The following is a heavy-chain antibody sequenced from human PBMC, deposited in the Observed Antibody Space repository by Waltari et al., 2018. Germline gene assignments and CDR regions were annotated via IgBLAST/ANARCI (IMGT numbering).Heavy chain of an antibody. J-gene: IGHJ4*02. CDR3: ARGSDIVATSVWFDY. Sequence: QVQLQQWGAGLLKPSETLSLTCAANGGSFSSYYWSWIRQPPGKGLEWIGEINHSGTTNYNPSLKSRFTISDDTSKNQFSTRLSSVTAADTAVYYCARGSDIVATSVWFDYWGQGTLVTVSS. CDR2: INHSGTT. CDR1: GGSFSSYY. D-gene: IGHD5-12*01. V-gene: IGHV4-34*01.